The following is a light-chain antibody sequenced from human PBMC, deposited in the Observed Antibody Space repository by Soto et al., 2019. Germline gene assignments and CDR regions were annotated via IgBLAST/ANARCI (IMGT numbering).Light chain of an antibody. V-gene: IGLV2-11*01. J-gene: IGLJ1*01. CDR2: DVN. CDR3: CSYAGRSSLPYV. Sequence: QSALTQPRSVSGSPGQSVTISCTGTSNDVGGYHYVSWYQHHPGKAPKLVIFDVNRRPSGVPHRFPGSKSDNTASLTISGIQAADEADYYCCSYAGRSSLPYVFGTGTKVTVL. CDR1: SNDVGGYHY.